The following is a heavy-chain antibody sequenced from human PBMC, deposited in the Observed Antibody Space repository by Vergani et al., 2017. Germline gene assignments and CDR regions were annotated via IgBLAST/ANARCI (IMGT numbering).Heavy chain of an antibody. CDR1: GGTFSSYT. J-gene: IGHJ3*02. CDR3: ARRGRWGRYDAFDI. CDR2: IIPILGIA. Sequence: QVQLVQSGAEVKKPGSSVKVSCKASGGTFSSYTISWVRQAPGQGLEWMGRIIPILGIANYAQQFQRRVTITADKSTSTAYMELSSLRSEDTAVYYCARRGRWGRYDAFDIWGQGTMVTVSS. V-gene: IGHV1-69*02. D-gene: IGHD7-27*01.